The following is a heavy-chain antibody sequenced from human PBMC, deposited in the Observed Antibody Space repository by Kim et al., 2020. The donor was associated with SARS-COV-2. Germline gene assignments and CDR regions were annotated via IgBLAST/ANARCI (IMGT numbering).Heavy chain of an antibody. J-gene: IGHJ6*02. CDR1: GGTFSSYA. CDR3: AREVVPAAIGDPPDYYYYGMDV. CDR2: IIPIFGTA. Sequence: SVKVSCKASGGTFSSYAISWVRQAPGQGLEWMGGIIPIFGTANYAQKFQGRVTITADESTSTAYMELSSLRSEDTAVYYCAREVVPAAIGDPPDYYYYGMDVWGQGTTVTVSS. V-gene: IGHV1-69*13. D-gene: IGHD2-2*01.